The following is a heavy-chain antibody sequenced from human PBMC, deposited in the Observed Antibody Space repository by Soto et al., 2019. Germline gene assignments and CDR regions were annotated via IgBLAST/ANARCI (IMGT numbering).Heavy chain of an antibody. Sequence: QVQLVESGGGVVRPGTSLRLSCAATGFSFSAHGMHWVRQAPGKGLEWLAVINGGSEEGYADSVRGRFTISRDNARNILYLLMDNLRAEDSALYYCARDALFVDNGLDHWGQGTLVTVSS. D-gene: IGHD1-1*01. CDR2: INGGSEE. J-gene: IGHJ4*02. CDR3: ARDALFVDNGLDH. CDR1: GFSFSAHG. V-gene: IGHV3-33*01.